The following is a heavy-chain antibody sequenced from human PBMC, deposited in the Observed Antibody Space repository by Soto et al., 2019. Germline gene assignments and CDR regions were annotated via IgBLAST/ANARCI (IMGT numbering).Heavy chain of an antibody. Sequence: LRLSCAASGFTFSGYSVNWVRQAPGKGLEWISYISSGSKTIYYADSVKGRFIVSRDNAKNSRYLQMSSLRDEDTAVYYCVREDILGVRSFDYWGQGTLVTVSS. J-gene: IGHJ4*02. CDR3: VREDILGVRSFDY. CDR2: ISSGSKTI. D-gene: IGHD3-9*01. CDR1: GFTFSGYS. V-gene: IGHV3-48*02.